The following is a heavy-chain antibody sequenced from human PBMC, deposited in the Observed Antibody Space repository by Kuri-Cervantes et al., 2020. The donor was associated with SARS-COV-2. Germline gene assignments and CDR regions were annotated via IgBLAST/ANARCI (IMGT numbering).Heavy chain of an antibody. CDR2: ISWDSGSV. CDR1: GFTLADYG. CDR3: AKDFYGDYGFDAFDV. V-gene: IGHV3-9*03. Sequence: SCATCGFTLADYGMYWVRQAPGKGLEWVSGISWDSGSVGYADSVKGRFTISRDNAKNSLYLYMNSLRTEDMGIYYCAKDFYGDYGFDAFDVWGQGTLVTVSS. D-gene: IGHD4-17*01. J-gene: IGHJ3*01.